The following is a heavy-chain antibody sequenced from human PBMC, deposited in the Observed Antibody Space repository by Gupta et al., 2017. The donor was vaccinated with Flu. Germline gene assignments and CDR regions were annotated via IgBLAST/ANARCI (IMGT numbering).Heavy chain of an antibody. V-gene: IGHV1-18*01. CDR2: IAPYNGDT. Sequence: SWVRQAPGQGLEWLGWIAPYNGDTTFAQEFQGRVTMTTDTSTNTAYLELRSLRSDDTAVYYCARDPGYYDSSGYYYAVFDYWGQGTLVTVSS. J-gene: IGHJ4*02. D-gene: IGHD3-22*01. CDR3: ARDPGYYDSSGYYYAVFDY.